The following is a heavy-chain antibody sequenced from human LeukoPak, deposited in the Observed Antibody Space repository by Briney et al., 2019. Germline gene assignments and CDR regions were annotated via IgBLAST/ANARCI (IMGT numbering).Heavy chain of an antibody. CDR3: ASPLALYCCSTSSPHWYFDL. V-gene: IGHV4-39*02. D-gene: IGHD2-2*01. Sequence: PSETLSLTCTLPGGSLSSSSYYWGGIRQPPGKVLKRLGSIYYTGSTYYTASLNSRISISVDTSKIHFSRKLSSVTAAHTAVYHCASPLALYCCSTSSPHWYFDLWGRGTPVTVSS. CDR1: GGSLSSSSYY. CDR2: IYYTGST. J-gene: IGHJ2*01.